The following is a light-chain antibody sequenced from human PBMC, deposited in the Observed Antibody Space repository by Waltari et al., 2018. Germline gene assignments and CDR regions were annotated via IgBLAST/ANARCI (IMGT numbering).Light chain of an antibody. CDR2: GKN. CDR1: SLRSYY. J-gene: IGLJ2*01. CDR3: NSRDSSGNHPV. Sequence: SSELTQDPAVSVALGPTVRITCQGDSLRSYYASWYQQKPGQAPVLVIYGKNNRPSGIPDRFSGSSSGNTASLTITGAQAEEEADYYCNSRDSSGNHPVVGGGTKLTVL. V-gene: IGLV3-19*01.